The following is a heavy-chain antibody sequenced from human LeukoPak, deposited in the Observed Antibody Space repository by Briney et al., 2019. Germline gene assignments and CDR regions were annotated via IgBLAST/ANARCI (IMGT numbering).Heavy chain of an antibody. Sequence: PSETLSLTCAVYGGSFSGYYWSWIRQPPGKGLEWIGEINHSGSTNYNPPLKSRVTISVDTSKNQFSLKLSSVTAADTAVYYCARGTRRSYYGSGSFSGKRNYFDYWGQGTLVTVSS. CDR2: INHSGST. CDR1: GGSFSGYY. J-gene: IGHJ4*02. CDR3: ARGTRRSYYGSGSFSGKRNYFDY. V-gene: IGHV4-34*01. D-gene: IGHD3-10*01.